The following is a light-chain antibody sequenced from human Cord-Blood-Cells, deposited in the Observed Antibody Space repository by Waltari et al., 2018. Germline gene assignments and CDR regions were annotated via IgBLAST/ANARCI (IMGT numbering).Light chain of an antibody. V-gene: IGLV2-23*01. CDR3: CSYAGSSTYV. J-gene: IGLJ1*01. CDR1: SSDVGSYKL. Sequence: QSPLTQPASVSGSPGQSITISCTGTSSDVGSYKLVSWYQQPPGKAPKLMIYEGSKRPSGVSNRFSGSKSGNTASLTISGLQAEDEADYYCCSYAGSSTYVFGTGTKVTVL. CDR2: EGS.